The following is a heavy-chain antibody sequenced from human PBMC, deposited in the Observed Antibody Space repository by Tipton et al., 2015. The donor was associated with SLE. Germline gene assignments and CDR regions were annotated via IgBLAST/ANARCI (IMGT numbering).Heavy chain of an antibody. D-gene: IGHD3-10*01. CDR3: ARGLMVRGVKVDY. CDR2: IYYSGGT. J-gene: IGHJ4*02. CDR1: GGSISGHY. Sequence: TLSLTCTVSGGSISGHYWSWIRQSPEKGLEYIGFIYYSGGTNYNPSLKSRVTISVDTSKNQFSLRLSSVTAADTAVYYCARGLMVRGVKVDYWGQGTLVTVSS. V-gene: IGHV4-59*11.